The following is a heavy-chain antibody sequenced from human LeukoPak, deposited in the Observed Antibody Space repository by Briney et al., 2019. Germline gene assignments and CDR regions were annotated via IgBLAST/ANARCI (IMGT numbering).Heavy chain of an antibody. CDR2: ISGSGDGT. CDR3: AKESSYCTNGVCYSRVFDR. V-gene: IGHV3-23*01. J-gene: IGHJ5*02. Sequence: SGGSLRLSCAASGFTFSSYAMSWVRQAPGKGLEWVSAISGSGDGTYYADSVKGRFTISRDNSKNTLYLQMSGLRAEDTAVYYCAKESSYCTNGVCYSRVFDRWGQGTLVTVSS. D-gene: IGHD2-8*01. CDR1: GFTFSSYA.